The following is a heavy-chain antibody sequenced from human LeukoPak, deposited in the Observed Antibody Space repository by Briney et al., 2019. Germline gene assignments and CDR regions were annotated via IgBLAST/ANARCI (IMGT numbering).Heavy chain of an antibody. V-gene: IGHV3-23*01. CDR2: ISGSGGST. D-gene: IGHD3-22*01. CDR1: GFTFSSYE. Sequence: QAGGSLRLSCAASGFTFSSYEMNCVRQAPGKGLEWVSSISGSGGSTYYADSGKGRFTISGDNSKNTLYLQMNSQTAEETAVYYCAQVGCGAYYDSSGYCPLLYGFDIWGQGTMVTVSS. J-gene: IGHJ3*02. CDR3: AQVGCGAYYDSSGYCPLLYGFDI.